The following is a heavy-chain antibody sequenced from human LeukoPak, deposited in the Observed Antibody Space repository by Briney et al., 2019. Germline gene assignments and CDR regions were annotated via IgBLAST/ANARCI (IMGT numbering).Heavy chain of an antibody. Sequence: GGSLRLSCAASGFTFSNAWMSWVRQAPGKGLEWVGRIKSKTDGGTTDYAAPVKGRFTISRDDSKNTLYLQMNSLKTEDTAVYYCTTYYDILTGYSCLDYWGQGTLVTVSS. CDR3: TTYYDILTGYSCLDY. D-gene: IGHD3-9*01. J-gene: IGHJ4*02. CDR1: GFTFSNAW. CDR2: IKSKTDGGTT. V-gene: IGHV3-15*01.